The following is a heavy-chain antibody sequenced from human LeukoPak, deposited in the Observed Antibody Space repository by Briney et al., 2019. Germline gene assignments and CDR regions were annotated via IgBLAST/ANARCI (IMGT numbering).Heavy chain of an antibody. CDR3: ARGSDYDYVWGSYRPKKTIDY. CDR1: GGSFSVYY. V-gene: IGHV4-34*01. D-gene: IGHD3-16*02. CDR2: INHSGST. J-gene: IGHJ4*02. Sequence: PSETLSLTCAVYGGSFSVYYWSWIRQPPGKGLEWIGEINHSGSTNYNPSLKSRVTISVDTSKNQFSLKLSSVTAADTAVYYCARGSDYDYVWGSYRPKKTIDYWGQGTLVTVSS.